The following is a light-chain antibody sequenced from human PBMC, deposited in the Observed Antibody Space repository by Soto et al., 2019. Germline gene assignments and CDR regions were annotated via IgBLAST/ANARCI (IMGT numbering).Light chain of an antibody. J-gene: IGKJ3*01. V-gene: IGKV1-17*01. CDR2: LAS. CDR1: QSIRND. Sequence: DIQMTQSPSSLSASVGDRVTITCRASQSIRNDLGWYQQRPGKAPKRLIYLASSLQSGVPSSFSGSESGTECTLTSSRLQPEQSATYYCLQHNSYPLTLGPGTKVDIK. CDR3: LQHNSYPLT.